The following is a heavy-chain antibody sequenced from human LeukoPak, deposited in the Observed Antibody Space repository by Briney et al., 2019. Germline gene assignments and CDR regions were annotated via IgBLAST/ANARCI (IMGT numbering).Heavy chain of an antibody. CDR1: GFTFSNYW. Sequence: GGSLRLSCAASGFTFSNYWMTWVRQAPGKGLEWVADIKRDGSEKLYVNSVRGLFTISRDNAKMSLFLQMNSLRAEDTAVYYCARDNGVVHGVYYMDVWGKGTTVTVS. CDR2: IKRDGSEK. D-gene: IGHD3-3*01. J-gene: IGHJ6*03. V-gene: IGHV3-7*01. CDR3: ARDNGVVHGVYYMDV.